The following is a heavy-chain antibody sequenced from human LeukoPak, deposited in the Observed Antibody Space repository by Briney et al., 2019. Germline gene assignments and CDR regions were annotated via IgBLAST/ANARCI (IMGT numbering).Heavy chain of an antibody. J-gene: IGHJ4*02. Sequence: GGSLRLSCAASGFTFDDHGMNWVRQAPGKGLEWVSGITWNGGSTGYADSVKGRFTISRDNAKNSLYLQTSSLRAEDTALYYCARDRSYGAFASWGQGTLVTVSS. CDR1: GFTFDDHG. CDR3: ARDRSYGAFAS. D-gene: IGHD1-26*01. CDR2: ITWNGGST. V-gene: IGHV3-20*04.